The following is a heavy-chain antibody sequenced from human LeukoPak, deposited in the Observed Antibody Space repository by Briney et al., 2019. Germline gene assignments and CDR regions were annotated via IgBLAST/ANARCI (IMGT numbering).Heavy chain of an antibody. J-gene: IGHJ6*03. Sequence: GGSLRLSCAASGFTVSNNYMSWVRQAPGKGLEWVSLIYRVGSTYYADSVRGRFTISRGNSKNTLYLQMNSLRTEDTAVYYCARDPSYDSSGLGHTTNMDVWGKGPTVPVSS. CDR1: GFTVSNNY. V-gene: IGHV3-66*02. CDR3: ARDPSYDSSGLGHTTNMDV. D-gene: IGHD3-22*01. CDR2: IYRVGST.